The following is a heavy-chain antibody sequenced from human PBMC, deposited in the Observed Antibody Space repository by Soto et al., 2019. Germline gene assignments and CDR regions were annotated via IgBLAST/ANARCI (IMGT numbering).Heavy chain of an antibody. V-gene: IGHV4-34*01. J-gene: IGHJ6*02. CDR2: INYRGST. CDR3: VRGQPHRITIFEVVIRSYDYGMDV. CDR1: GGXFTGYY. D-gene: IGHD3-3*01. Sequence: SETLSLTCAVYGGXFTGYYWTWIRQTPGKGLEWIGEINYRGSTYYNPSLESRITMAVDTSKNQFSLKLSSVTAADTAVYFCVRGQPHRITIFEVVIRSYDYGMDVWGQGTTVTVSS.